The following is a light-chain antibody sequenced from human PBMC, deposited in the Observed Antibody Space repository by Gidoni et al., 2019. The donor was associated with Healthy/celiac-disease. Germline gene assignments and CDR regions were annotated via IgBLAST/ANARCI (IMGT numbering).Light chain of an antibody. CDR3: QHFGN. CDR1: QSISSSQ. J-gene: IGKJ4*01. Sequence: EIVLTQSPGTLSLSPGQSATLSCRASQSISSSQLAWYQQKPGQAPRPLMYGASSRATDIPDRFSGSGSGTDFTLTISRLEPEDFAVYYCQHFGNFXGXTKVE. V-gene: IGKV3-20*01. CDR2: GAS.